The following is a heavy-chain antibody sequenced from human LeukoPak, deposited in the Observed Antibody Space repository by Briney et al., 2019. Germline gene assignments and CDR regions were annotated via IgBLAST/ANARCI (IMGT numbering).Heavy chain of an antibody. CDR2: IYPGDSDT. Sequence: GESLKISCKGSGYSFTSYWIGWVRQMPGKGLEWMGIIYPGDSDTRYSPSFQGQVTISADKSISTAYLQWSSLKASDTAMYYCARREDCSGGSCYYFDYWGQGTLVTVSS. V-gene: IGHV5-51*01. CDR3: ARREDCSGGSCYYFDY. CDR1: GYSFTSYW. J-gene: IGHJ4*02. D-gene: IGHD2-15*01.